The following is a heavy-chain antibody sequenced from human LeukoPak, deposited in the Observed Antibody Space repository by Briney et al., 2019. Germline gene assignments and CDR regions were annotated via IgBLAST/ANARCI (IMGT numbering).Heavy chain of an antibody. CDR2: IYYSGST. CDR1: GGSISSYY. CDR3: ARGPGLATIWSRYYMDV. D-gene: IGHD5-12*01. J-gene: IGHJ6*03. V-gene: IGHV4-59*01. Sequence: PSETLSLTCTVSGGSISSYYWSWIRQPPGKGLECIGYIYYSGSTNYNPSLKSRVTISVDTSKNEFSLKLTSVTAADTAVYYCARGPGLATIWSRYYMDVWGKGTTVTISS.